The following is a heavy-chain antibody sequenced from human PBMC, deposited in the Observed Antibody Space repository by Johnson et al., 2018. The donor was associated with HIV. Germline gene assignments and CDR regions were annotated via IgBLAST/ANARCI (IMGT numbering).Heavy chain of an antibody. CDR2: VYSTFGT. J-gene: IGHJ3*01. CDR1: GFPVTSNF. V-gene: IGHV3-66*02. Sequence: MLLVESGGGLVQPGGSLRLSCTASGFPVTSNFMTWVRQPPGKGLDWVSAVYSTFGTYYADSVRGRFTISTDNSKNTLYLQMNSLRPEDSAVYYCATLWFGEVSVYDAFDVWGQGTMVTVSS. D-gene: IGHD3-10*01. CDR3: ATLWFGEVSVYDAFDV.